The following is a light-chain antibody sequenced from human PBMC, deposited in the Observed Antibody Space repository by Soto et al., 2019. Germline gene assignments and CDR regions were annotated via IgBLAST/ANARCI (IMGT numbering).Light chain of an antibody. CDR1: QVMSTS. CDR3: QQYNEGWT. Sequence: DIQMTQSPATLSASVGDRVSITCRASQVMSTSLAWYQVKPGKAPKLLIYAASTLESGVPSRFSGSGSGTEFTLTISSLQPDDFATYYCQQYNEGWTFGQGTKVDI. CDR2: AAS. V-gene: IGKV1-5*01. J-gene: IGKJ1*01.